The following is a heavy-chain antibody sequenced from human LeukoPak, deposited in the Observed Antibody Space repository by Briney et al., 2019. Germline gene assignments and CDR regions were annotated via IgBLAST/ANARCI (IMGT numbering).Heavy chain of an antibody. Sequence: GGSLRLSCAASGVAFSTYAMSWVRQAPGKGLEWVSVVSESGEITHYADSVKGRFTISRDNSKNTVYLQMNSLRAEDSAVYYCAKDTAQGYTYGTIEQDYWGQGTRVTVSS. CDR1: GVAFSTYA. D-gene: IGHD5-18*01. V-gene: IGHV3-23*01. J-gene: IGHJ4*02. CDR2: VSESGEIT. CDR3: AKDTAQGYTYGTIEQDY.